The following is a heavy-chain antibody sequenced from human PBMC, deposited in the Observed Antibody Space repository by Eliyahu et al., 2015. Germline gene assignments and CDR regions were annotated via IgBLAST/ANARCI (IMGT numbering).Heavy chain of an antibody. V-gene: IGHV5-51*03. CDR1: GYNFGTYW. CDR3: ARRQFLGLFNAFDF. Sequence: EVQLAQSATEVKKSGESLRIACRASGYNFGTYWIAWVRQKPGKGLEYMGIIHPGDSDIXYSPSFQGQITISADKSVSTAYLQWRSLGASDSAVYYCARRQFLGLFNAFDFWGQGSNVTVSS. CDR2: IHPGDSDI. D-gene: IGHD3-3*01. J-gene: IGHJ3*01.